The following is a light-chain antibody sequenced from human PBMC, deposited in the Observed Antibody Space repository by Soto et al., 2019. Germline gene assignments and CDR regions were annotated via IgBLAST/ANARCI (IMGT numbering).Light chain of an antibody. J-gene: IGLJ3*02. CDR2: DVT. CDR3: CSYAGDYTWV. Sequence: QSALTQPRSVSGSPGQSVTISCTGTNSYVGGYNYVSWYQHHPGKAPKLMIHDVTKRPSGVPDRFSGSKSDNTASLTISGLQAEDEADYYCCSYAGDYTWVFGGGTKVTVL. V-gene: IGLV2-11*01. CDR1: NSYVGGYNY.